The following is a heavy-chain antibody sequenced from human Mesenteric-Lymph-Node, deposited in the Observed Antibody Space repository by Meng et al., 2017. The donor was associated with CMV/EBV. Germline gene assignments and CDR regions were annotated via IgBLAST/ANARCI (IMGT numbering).Heavy chain of an antibody. J-gene: IGHJ5*02. D-gene: IGHD3-10*01. V-gene: IGHV4-39*07. CDR3: ARDPSPLGWFDP. Sequence: SETLSLTCIVSSGSIRSSSYYWGWIRQPPGKGLEYIGSMYYSGSTNYNPSLKSRVTISVDTSKNQFSLKLSSVTAADTAVYYCARDPSPLGWFDPWGQGTLVTVSS. CDR2: MYYSGST. CDR1: SGSIRSSSYY.